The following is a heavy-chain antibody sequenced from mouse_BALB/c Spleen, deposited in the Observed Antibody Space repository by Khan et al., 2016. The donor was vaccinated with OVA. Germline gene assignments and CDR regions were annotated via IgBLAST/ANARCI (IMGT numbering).Heavy chain of an antibody. V-gene: IGHV2-6-1*01. D-gene: IGHD2-1*01. CDR3: AIQHYYHYNIMDN. CDR1: GFSLTNYG. J-gene: IGHJ4*01. Sequence: QVQLKESGPGLVAPSQSLSITCTISGFSLTNYGVHWVRQPPGKGLEWLVVIWSDGSTTYNSALKSRLTISKDNSKSQVFLKMNSLQTDDTAMYFCAIQHYYHYNIMDNWGQGTSVTVSS. CDR2: IWSDGST.